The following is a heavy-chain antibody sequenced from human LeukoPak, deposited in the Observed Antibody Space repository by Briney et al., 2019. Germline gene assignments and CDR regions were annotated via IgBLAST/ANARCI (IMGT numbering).Heavy chain of an antibody. V-gene: IGHV3-74*01. CDR2: INSDGSST. CDR3: ARIAARDY. Sequence: GGSLRLSCAASGNYWMHWVRQAPGKGLVWVSRINSDGSSTSYADSVKGRFTISRDNAKNTLYLQMNSLRAEDTAVYYCARIAARDYWGQGTLVTVSS. D-gene: IGHD6-6*01. CDR1: GNYW. J-gene: IGHJ4*02.